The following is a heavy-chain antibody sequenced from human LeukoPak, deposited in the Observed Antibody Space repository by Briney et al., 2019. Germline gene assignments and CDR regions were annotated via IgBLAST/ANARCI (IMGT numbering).Heavy chain of an antibody. Sequence: SETLSLTRTVSGGSISSYYWSWIRQPAGKGLEYIGRTYTTGSANYNPSLKGRVSLSLDTSKTQFSLKLSSVTAADTAVYYCARSAGSGFQLDHWGQGTLVTVSS. CDR3: ARSAGSGFQLDH. J-gene: IGHJ4*02. V-gene: IGHV4-4*07. CDR1: GGSISSYY. CDR2: TYTTGSA.